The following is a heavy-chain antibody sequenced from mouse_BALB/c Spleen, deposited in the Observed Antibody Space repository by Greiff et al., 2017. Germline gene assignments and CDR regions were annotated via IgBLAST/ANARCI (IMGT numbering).Heavy chain of an antibody. CDR1: GFTFSSYA. V-gene: IGHV5-6-5*01. CDR2: ISSGGST. CDR3: AIYDGYLFAY. J-gene: IGHJ3*01. Sequence: EVKVVESGGGLVKPGGSLKLSCAASGFTFSSYAMSWVRQTPEKRLEWVASISSGGSTYYPDSVKGRFTISRDNARNILYLQMSSLRSEDTAMYYCAIYDGYLFAYWGQGTLVTVSA. D-gene: IGHD2-3*01.